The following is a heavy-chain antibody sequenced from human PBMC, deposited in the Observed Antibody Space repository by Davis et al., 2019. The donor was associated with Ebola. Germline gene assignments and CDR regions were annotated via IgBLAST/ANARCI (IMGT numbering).Heavy chain of an antibody. Sequence: MPSETLSLTCTVSGGSISSYYWSWIRQPPGKGLEWIGYIYYSGSTNYNPSLKSRVTISVDTSKNQFSLKLSSVTAADTAVYYCAKAYPQVPAVFDYWGQGTLVTVSS. CDR3: AKAYPQVPAVFDY. J-gene: IGHJ4*02. V-gene: IGHV4-59*01. D-gene: IGHD2-2*01. CDR1: GGSISSYY. CDR2: IYYSGST.